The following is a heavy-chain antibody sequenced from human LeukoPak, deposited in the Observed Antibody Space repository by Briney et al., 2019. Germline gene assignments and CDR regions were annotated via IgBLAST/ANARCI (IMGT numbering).Heavy chain of an antibody. Sequence: ASVKVSCKASGYTFTGYYMHWVRQAPGQGLGWMGRINPNSGGTNYAQKFQGRVTMTRDTSISTAYMELSRLRSDDTAVYYCARVSSGWYVASYFDYWGQGTLVTVSS. J-gene: IGHJ4*02. CDR1: GYTFTGYY. CDR2: INPNSGGT. CDR3: ARVSSGWYVASYFDY. D-gene: IGHD6-19*01. V-gene: IGHV1-2*06.